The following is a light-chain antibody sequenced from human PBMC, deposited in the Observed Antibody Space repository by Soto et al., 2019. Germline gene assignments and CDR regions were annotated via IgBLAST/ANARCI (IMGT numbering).Light chain of an antibody. CDR1: DSGF. Sequence: QSALTQPPSASGSPGQSVTISCTGTDSGFVSWYQQHPGKAPKLMIYEVNNRPSGVSNRFSGSKSGNTASLTISGLQTEDEADYYCSSYTSSSTLVFGGGTKLTVL. CDR2: EVN. CDR3: SSYTSSSTLV. V-gene: IGLV2-14*01. J-gene: IGLJ2*01.